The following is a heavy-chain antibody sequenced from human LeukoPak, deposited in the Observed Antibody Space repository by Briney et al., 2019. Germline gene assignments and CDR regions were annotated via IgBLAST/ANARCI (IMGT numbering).Heavy chain of an antibody. CDR2: LIGSSGST. V-gene: IGHV3-23*01. CDR1: GFTSTNYA. Sequence: GGSLRLSCAASGFTSTNYAMNWVRQAPGKGLEWVSVLIGSSGSTDYADSVKGRFTISRDNSKNTLYLQMNSLRAEDTAVYYCAKAVAVAGTAHLGYFDYWGQGTLVTVSS. CDR3: AKAVAVAGTAHLGYFDY. D-gene: IGHD6-19*01. J-gene: IGHJ4*02.